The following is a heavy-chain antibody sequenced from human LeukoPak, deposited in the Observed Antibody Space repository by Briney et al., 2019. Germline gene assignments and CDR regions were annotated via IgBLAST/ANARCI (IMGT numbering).Heavy chain of an antibody. CDR3: TPISIAGY. CDR1: GFNFDDYS. CDR2: IRSKAYGGTT. J-gene: IGHJ4*02. Sequence: GGSLRLSCTDSGFNFDDYSMSWVRQAPGKGLEWVGFIRSKAYGGTTEYAASVKGRFTISRDDSKGIAYLQMNSLKTEDTAVYYCTPISIAGYWGQGTLVTVSS. D-gene: IGHD6-6*01. V-gene: IGHV3-49*04.